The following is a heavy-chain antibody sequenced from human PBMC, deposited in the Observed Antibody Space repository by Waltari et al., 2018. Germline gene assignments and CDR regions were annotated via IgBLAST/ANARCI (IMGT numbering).Heavy chain of an antibody. CDR2: ISGSSSST. D-gene: IGHD3-16*02. J-gene: IGHJ3*02. V-gene: IGHV3-23*01. CDR1: GFTFGNSA. Sequence: EVQLLESGGGLVQRGGSMRLSCAASGFTFGNSALSWVRQAPGKGLEWISGISGSSSSTYYADSVKGRFTISRDNSKNTLYLQMNSLRVEDTAVYFCAKVEGGIVTRYYALDIWGQGTMVTVSS. CDR3: AKVEGGIVTRYYALDI.